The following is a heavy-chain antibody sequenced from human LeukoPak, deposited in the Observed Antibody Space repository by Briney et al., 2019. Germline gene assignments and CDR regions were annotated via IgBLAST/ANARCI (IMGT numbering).Heavy chain of an antibody. D-gene: IGHD2-2*01. V-gene: IGHV3-30*02. J-gene: IGHJ6*03. Sequence: PGGSLRLPCAASGFTFSSYGMHWVRQAPGKGLEWVAFIRYDGSNKYYADSVKGRFTISRDNSKNTLYLQMNSLRAEDTAVYYCAKDSGDIVVVPAAHRGYYMDVWGKGTTVTISS. CDR2: IRYDGSNK. CDR1: GFTFSSYG. CDR3: AKDSGDIVVVPAAHRGYYMDV.